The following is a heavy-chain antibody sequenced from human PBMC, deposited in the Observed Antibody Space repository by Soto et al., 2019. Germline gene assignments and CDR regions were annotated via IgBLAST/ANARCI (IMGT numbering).Heavy chain of an antibody. J-gene: IGHJ4*02. CDR1: GFTFSSYA. D-gene: IGHD3-10*01. Sequence: EVQLLESGGGLVQPGGSLRLSCAASGFTFSSYAMSWVRQAPGKGLEWVSAISGSGGSTYYADSVKGRFTISRDNSKNTLYLQMNSLRAEHTAVYYCAKGQGWFGASDYWGQGTLVTVSS. CDR3: AKGQGWFGASDY. V-gene: IGHV3-23*01. CDR2: ISGSGGST.